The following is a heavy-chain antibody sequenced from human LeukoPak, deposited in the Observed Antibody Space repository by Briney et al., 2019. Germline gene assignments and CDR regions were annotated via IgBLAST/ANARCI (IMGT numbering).Heavy chain of an antibody. Sequence: SETLSLTCAVYGGSFSGYYWSWIRQPPGKGLEWIGEINHSGSTNYNPSLKSRVTISVDTSKNQFSLKLSSVTAADTAVYYCARDKEHYYYMDVWGKGTTVTVSS. CDR2: INHSGST. CDR3: ARDKEHYYYMDV. CDR1: GGSFSGYY. J-gene: IGHJ6*03. V-gene: IGHV4-34*01.